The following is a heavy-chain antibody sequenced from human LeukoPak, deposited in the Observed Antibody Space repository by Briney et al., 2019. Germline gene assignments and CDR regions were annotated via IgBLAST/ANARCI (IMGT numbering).Heavy chain of an antibody. J-gene: IGHJ4*02. CDR1: GYTFTSYD. CDR3: ARDVAAAAGGYFDY. Sequence: APVKVSCKAPGYTFTSYDINWVRQATGQGLEWMGWMNPNSGNTGYAQKFQGRVTMTRNTSISTAYMELSSLRSEDTAVYYCARDVAAAAGGYFDYWGQGTLVTVSS. D-gene: IGHD2-15*01. CDR2: MNPNSGNT. V-gene: IGHV1-8*01.